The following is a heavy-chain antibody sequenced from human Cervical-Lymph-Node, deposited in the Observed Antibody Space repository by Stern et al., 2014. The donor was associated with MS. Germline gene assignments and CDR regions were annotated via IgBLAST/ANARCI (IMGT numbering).Heavy chain of an antibody. V-gene: IGHV1-69*09. Sequence: QVQLVQSGAEVKKPGSSVKVSCKASGGTFSSYAISWVRQAPGQGLEWMGRIIPILGIANYAQKFQGRVTIPADKSTSTAYMELSSLRSEDTAVYYCAREAVGVETFDYWGQGTLVTVSS. CDR2: IIPILGIA. D-gene: IGHD5-18*01. CDR1: GGTFSSYA. CDR3: AREAVGVETFDY. J-gene: IGHJ4*02.